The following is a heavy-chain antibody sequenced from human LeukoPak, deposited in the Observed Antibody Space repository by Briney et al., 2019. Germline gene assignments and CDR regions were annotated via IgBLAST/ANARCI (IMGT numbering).Heavy chain of an antibody. CDR1: GFTFSNFE. J-gene: IGHJ4*02. Sequence: GGSLRLSCAASGFTFSNFEMNWVRQAPGKGLEWLSYISSSGSTIYYADSVKGRFTISRDNAKNSLYLQMNSLRAEDTAVYYCARDLGYYGSGSFDCWGQGTLVTVSS. CDR3: ARDLGYYGSGSFDC. V-gene: IGHV3-48*03. D-gene: IGHD3-10*01. CDR2: ISSSGSTI.